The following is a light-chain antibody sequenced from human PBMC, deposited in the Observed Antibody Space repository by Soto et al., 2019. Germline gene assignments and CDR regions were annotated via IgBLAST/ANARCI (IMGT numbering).Light chain of an antibody. CDR2: AAS. J-gene: IGKJ2*01. CDR1: QSISSY. CDR3: QQSYSTPT. V-gene: IGKV1-39*01. Sequence: DIQMTQSPSSLSASVGDRVTITCRASQSISSYLNWYQQKPGKAPKLLIYAASKLQSGVPSRFSGSGSRTDFTLTISSLQPEDFATYYCQQSYSTPTFGKGTKLEIK.